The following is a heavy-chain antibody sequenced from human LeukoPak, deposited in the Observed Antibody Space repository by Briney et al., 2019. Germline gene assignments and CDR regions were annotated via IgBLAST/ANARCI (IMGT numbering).Heavy chain of an antibody. D-gene: IGHD6-19*01. Sequence: SETLSLTCTVSGGSITNYYWSWIRQSAGKGLEWIGRIYSTGIITYNPSLKSRVTMSVDTSKNQLSLRLISVTAADTAVYYCARVQLYSSGWPNWFDPWGQGTLVTVSS. CDR1: GGSITNYY. V-gene: IGHV4-4*07. J-gene: IGHJ5*02. CDR2: IYSTGII. CDR3: ARVQLYSSGWPNWFDP.